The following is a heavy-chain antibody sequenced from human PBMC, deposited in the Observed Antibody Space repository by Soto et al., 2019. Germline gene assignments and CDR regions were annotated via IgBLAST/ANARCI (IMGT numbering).Heavy chain of an antibody. Sequence: PSETLSLTCTVSGGTISSWYWSWIRQPPGKGLEWIGYIYYSGSTNYNPSLKSRVTISVDTSKNQFSLKLSSVTAADTAVYYCASGSYYGPSPFDYWGQGTLVTVSS. V-gene: IGHV4-59*01. CDR1: GGTISSWY. CDR2: IYYSGST. J-gene: IGHJ4*02. CDR3: ASGSYYGPSPFDY. D-gene: IGHD1-26*01.